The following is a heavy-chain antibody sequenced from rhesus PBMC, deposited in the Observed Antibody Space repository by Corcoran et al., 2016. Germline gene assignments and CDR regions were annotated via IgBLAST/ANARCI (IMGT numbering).Heavy chain of an antibody. Sequence: QVQLQESGPGLVKPSEALSLTCAVSGGSVSSSNWWSWVRQPPGKGMEWIGYISVVIRSPYSNPSLKSRVTISTHPSKNHFSLKLSSVTAADTAVYYCARDGNYALFDYWGQGVLVTVSS. J-gene: IGHJ4*01. CDR3: ARDGNYALFDY. D-gene: IGHD1-44*01. V-gene: IGHV4-65*01. CDR1: GGSVSSSNW. CDR2: ISVVIRSP.